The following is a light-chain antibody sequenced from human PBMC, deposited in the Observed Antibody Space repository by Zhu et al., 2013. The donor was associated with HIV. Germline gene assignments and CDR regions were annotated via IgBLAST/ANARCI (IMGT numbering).Light chain of an antibody. CDR2: LEGSGSY. V-gene: IGLV4-60*02. CDR3: ETWDGYVI. J-gene: IGLJ2*01. Sequence: QSVLTQSSSASASLGSSVKLTCTLSSGYSKYVVTWHQQQPGKAPRFLMRLEGSGSYIKGSGVPDRFSGSSSGADRYLTISNLQFEDEADYYCETWDGYVIFGGGTKLTVL. CDR1: SGYSKYV.